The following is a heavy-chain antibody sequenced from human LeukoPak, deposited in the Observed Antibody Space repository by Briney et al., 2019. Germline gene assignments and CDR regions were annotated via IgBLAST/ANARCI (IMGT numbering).Heavy chain of an antibody. CDR3: ARGGSPYFGSGTYGH. J-gene: IGHJ4*02. D-gene: IGHD3-10*01. CDR2: IYSSGST. CDR1: GGSISSYY. Sequence: SETLSLTCTVSGGSISSYYWSWIRQPPGKGLEWIGYIYSSGSTTYNPSLKSRVTISIDTSKNQFSLKLTSVSAADTAVYFCARGGSPYFGSGTYGHWGQGTLVTVSS. V-gene: IGHV4-59*01.